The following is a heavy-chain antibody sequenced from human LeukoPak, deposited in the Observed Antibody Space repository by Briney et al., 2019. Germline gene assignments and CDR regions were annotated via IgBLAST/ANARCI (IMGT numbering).Heavy chain of an antibody. CDR1: GGSITNTNW. CDR3: ARAYYYDTSGKND. D-gene: IGHD3-22*01. V-gene: IGHV4-4*02. J-gene: IGHJ4*02. Sequence: SGTLSLTCAVSGGSITNTNWWSWVRQPPRKGLEWIGEINHSGSTNYNPSLKSRVTISVDKSKNQFSLKLSSVTAADTAVYYCARAYYYDTSGKNDWGQGTLVTVSS. CDR2: INHSGST.